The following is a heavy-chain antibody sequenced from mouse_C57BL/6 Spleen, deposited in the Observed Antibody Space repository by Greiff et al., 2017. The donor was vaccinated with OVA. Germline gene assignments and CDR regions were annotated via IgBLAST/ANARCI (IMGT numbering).Heavy chain of an antibody. CDR3: ASNDYDGGWFDV. D-gene: IGHD2-4*01. V-gene: IGHV1-55*01. CDR1: GYTFTSYW. CDR2: IYPGSGST. Sequence: QVQLQQPGAELVKPGASVKMSCKASGYTFTSYWITWVKQRPGQGLGWIGDIYPGSGSTNYNEKFKSKATLTVDTSSSTAYMQLSSLTSEDSAVYYCASNDYDGGWFDVWGTGTTVTVSS. J-gene: IGHJ1*03.